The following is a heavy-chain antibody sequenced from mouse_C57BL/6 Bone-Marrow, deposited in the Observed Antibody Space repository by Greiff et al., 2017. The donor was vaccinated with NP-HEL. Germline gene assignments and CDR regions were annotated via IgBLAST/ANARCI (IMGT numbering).Heavy chain of an antibody. CDR3: ARDHYYGSMWYFDV. Sequence: VKLMESGPGLVAPSQSLSITCTVSGFSLTSYAISWVRQPPGKGLEWLGVIWTGGGTNYNSALKSRLSISKDNSKSQVFLKMNSLQTDDTARYYCARDHYYGSMWYFDVWGTGTTVTVSS. CDR1: GFSLTSYA. D-gene: IGHD1-1*01. V-gene: IGHV2-9-1*01. J-gene: IGHJ1*03. CDR2: IWTGGGT.